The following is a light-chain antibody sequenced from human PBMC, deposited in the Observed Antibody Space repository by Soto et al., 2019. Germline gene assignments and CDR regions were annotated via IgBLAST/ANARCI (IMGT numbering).Light chain of an antibody. CDR2: EVS. CDR3: SSKINNHTTIYV. CDR1: SSYVGTYNF. V-gene: IGLV2-14*01. Sequence: QAVRTQPSPLSGSPGESITISCTGTSSYVGTYNFVSWYQQHPGKVPKLMIYEVSSRPSGVSDRFSGCKSGNTASLTISGLQAEDEAEYYCSSKINNHTTIYVFGTGTKVTVL. J-gene: IGLJ1*01.